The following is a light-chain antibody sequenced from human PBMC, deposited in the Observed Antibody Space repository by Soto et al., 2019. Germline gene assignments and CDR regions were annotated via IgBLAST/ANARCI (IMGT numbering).Light chain of an antibody. J-gene: IGKJ1*01. CDR2: QVS. Sequence: DAVLTQSPLSLPVTLGQPAAISCRSSQSLVYSNGNAYLIWFQQRPGQSPRRLIYQVSTRDAGVPDRFSGSGAGTYFPLTISRVEAEDVGLYYCMQGTHWPWTFGQGTKVEIK. CDR3: MQGTHWPWT. V-gene: IGKV2-30*01. CDR1: QSLVYSNGNAY.